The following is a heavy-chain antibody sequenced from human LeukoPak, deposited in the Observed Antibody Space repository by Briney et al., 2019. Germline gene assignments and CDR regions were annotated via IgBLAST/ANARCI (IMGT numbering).Heavy chain of an antibody. Sequence: SVKVSCKASGGTFSSYAISWVRQAPGQGLEWMGGIIPIFGTANYAQKFQGRVTITADESTSTAYMELSSLRSEDTAVYYCARNAGDYGTYYYYMDVWGKGTTVTISS. CDR1: GGTFSSYA. V-gene: IGHV1-69*13. J-gene: IGHJ6*03. CDR3: ARNAGDYGTYYYYMDV. CDR2: IIPIFGTA. D-gene: IGHD4/OR15-4a*01.